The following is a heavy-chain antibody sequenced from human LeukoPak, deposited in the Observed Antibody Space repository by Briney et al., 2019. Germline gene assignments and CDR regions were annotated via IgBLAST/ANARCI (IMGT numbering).Heavy chain of an antibody. J-gene: IGHJ3*02. Sequence: GASVKVSCKASGGTFRSYGLNWVRQAPGQGLDWMGNIIPLLGVTNYVQEFQGRVTLTADDSTSTAYMELSSLRSEDTAVYYCARGQLWSTYAFDMWGQGTLVTVSS. CDR3: ARGQLWSTYAFDM. V-gene: IGHV1-69*04. CDR1: GGTFRSYG. CDR2: IIPLLGVT. D-gene: IGHD1-1*01.